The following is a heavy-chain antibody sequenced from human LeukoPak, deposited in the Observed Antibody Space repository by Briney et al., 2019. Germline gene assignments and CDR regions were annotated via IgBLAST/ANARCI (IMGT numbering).Heavy chain of an antibody. V-gene: IGHV3-21*01. D-gene: IGHD2-2*01. CDR3: ARDPRNIVVVPAATGGDY. Sequence: PGGSLRLSCAASGFTFSSYSMNWVRQTPGKGLEWVSSISSSSSYIYYADSVKGRFTISRDNAKNSLYLQMNSLRAEDTAVYYCARDPRNIVVVPAATGGDYWGQGTLVTVSS. CDR2: ISSSSSYI. CDR1: GFTFSSYS. J-gene: IGHJ4*02.